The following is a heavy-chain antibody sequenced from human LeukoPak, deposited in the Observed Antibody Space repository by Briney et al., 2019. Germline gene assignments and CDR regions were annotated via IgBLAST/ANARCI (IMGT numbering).Heavy chain of an antibody. CDR3: TTRDGGYFDY. D-gene: IGHD4-17*01. V-gene: IGHV1-69*01. Sequence: SVKVSCKASGGTFSSYAINWVRQAPGQGLEWMGGIIPIFGTANYAQKFQDRVTITADESTSTAYMELSSLRSEDTAVYYCTTRDGGYFDYWGQGTLVTVSS. J-gene: IGHJ4*02. CDR2: IIPIFGTA. CDR1: GGTFSSYA.